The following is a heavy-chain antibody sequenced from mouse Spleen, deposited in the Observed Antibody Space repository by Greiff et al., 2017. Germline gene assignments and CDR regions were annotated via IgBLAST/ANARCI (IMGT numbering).Heavy chain of an antibody. CDR2: INYDGSST. CDR3: ARDSGHGDYFDY. CDR1: GFTFSDYY. Sequence: EVHLVESEGGLVQPGSSMKLSCTASGFTFSDYYMAWVRQVPEKGLEWVANINYDGSSTYYLDSLKSRFIISRDNAKNILYLQMSSLKSEDTATYYCARDSGHGDYFDYWGQGTTLTVSS. V-gene: IGHV5-16*01. D-gene: IGHD1-3*01. J-gene: IGHJ2*01.